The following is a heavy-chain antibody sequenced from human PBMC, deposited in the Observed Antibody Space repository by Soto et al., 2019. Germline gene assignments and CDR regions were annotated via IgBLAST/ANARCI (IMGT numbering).Heavy chain of an antibody. CDR2: IFPADSDT. J-gene: IGHJ4*02. Sequence: EVQLVQSGAEVKKPGESLRISCKGSGYSFTGYWIGWVRQMPGKGLEWMGIIFPADSDTRYSPSFEGQVTMSVDKSKNTAYLQWSSLKASDSAIYYCARAYAAPGVFDYWGQGTLFTVSS. CDR3: ARAYAAPGVFDY. CDR1: GYSFTGYW. V-gene: IGHV5-51*03. D-gene: IGHD7-27*01.